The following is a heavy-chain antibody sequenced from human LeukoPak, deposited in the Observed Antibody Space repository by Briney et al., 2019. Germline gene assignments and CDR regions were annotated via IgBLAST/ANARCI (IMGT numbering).Heavy chain of an antibody. CDR3: ARQGVFRFGEPSFFDY. V-gene: IGHV4-59*08. CDR2: IYYSGNT. D-gene: IGHD3-10*01. CDR1: GGSISSYY. J-gene: IGHJ4*02. Sequence: SETLSLTCTVSGGSISSYYWSWIRQPPGKGLEWIGYIYYSGNTNYNPSLKSRVTISVDTSKNQFSLKLSSVTAADTAVYYCARQGVFRFGEPSFFDYWGQGTLVTVSS.